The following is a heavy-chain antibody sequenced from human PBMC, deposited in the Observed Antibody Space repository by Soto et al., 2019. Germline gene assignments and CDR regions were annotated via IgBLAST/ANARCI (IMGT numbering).Heavy chain of an antibody. CDR1: GFIFSRCA. CDR3: AKKVPYDSSGYYGVPSDY. J-gene: IGHJ4*02. Sequence: PGGSLRLSCSASGFIFSRCAMSWVRQAPGKGLEWVSAISGSGGSKYYADSVKGRFTISRDNSKNTLYLQMNSLRAEDTALYYCAKKVPYDSSGYYGVPSDYWGQGTLVTVSS. D-gene: IGHD3-22*01. CDR2: ISGSGGSK. V-gene: IGHV3-23*01.